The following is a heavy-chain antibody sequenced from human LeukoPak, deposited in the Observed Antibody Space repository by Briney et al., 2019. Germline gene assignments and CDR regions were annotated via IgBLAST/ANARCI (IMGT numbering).Heavy chain of an antibody. V-gene: IGHV3-53*01. CDR3: ARDPNGNLHFDY. CDR1: GPIVSNSY. Sequence: GGSLRLSCAASGPIVSNSYMNWVRQAPGKGLEWVSVIYYNGNTFYADSVMGRFTISRDNSKNTLYLQMNSLRAEDTAVYYCARDPNGNLHFDYWGQGTLVTVSS. J-gene: IGHJ4*02. CDR2: IYYNGNT. D-gene: IGHD2-8*01.